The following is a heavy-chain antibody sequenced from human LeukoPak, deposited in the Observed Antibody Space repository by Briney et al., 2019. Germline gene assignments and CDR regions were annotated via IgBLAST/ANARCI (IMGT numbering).Heavy chain of an antibody. D-gene: IGHD3-22*01. V-gene: IGHV1-69*13. Sequence: ASVKVSCKASGGTFSSYAISWVRQAPGQGLEWMGGIIPIFGTANYAQKFQGRVTITADESTSTAYMELSSLRSEDTAVYYCAREPFYDSSGYHNWFDPWGQGTLVTVSS. CDR1: GGTFSSYA. J-gene: IGHJ5*02. CDR3: AREPFYDSSGYHNWFDP. CDR2: IIPIFGTA.